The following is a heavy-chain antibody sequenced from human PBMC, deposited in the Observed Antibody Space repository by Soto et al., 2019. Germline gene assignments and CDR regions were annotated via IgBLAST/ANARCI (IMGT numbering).Heavy chain of an antibody. CDR3: AAEGGSKTF. V-gene: IGHV4-39*07. CDR1: GGSISSSSYY. D-gene: IGHD3-16*01. J-gene: IGHJ4*02. Sequence: SETLSLTCTVSGGSISSSSYYWGWIRQPPGKGLEWIGSIYYSGSTYYNPSLKSRVTISVDTSKNQFSLKLSSVTAADTAVYYCAAEGGSKTFWGQGILVTVSS. CDR2: IYYSGST.